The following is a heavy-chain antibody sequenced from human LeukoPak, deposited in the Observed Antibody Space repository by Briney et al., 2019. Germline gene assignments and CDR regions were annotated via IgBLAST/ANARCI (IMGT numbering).Heavy chain of an antibody. CDR3: AKGSSGYFFDL. Sequence: GGSLRLSCAASGFIFNNYGLVWVRQAPGKGLEWVLAISNDGGGTTYADFVKGRFSVSRDNSKNTLFLQMNSLRAEDTALYYRAKGSSGYFFDLWGQGTLVTVSS. D-gene: IGHD3-22*01. CDR2: ISNDGGGT. J-gene: IGHJ4*02. CDR1: GFIFNNYG. V-gene: IGHV3-23*01.